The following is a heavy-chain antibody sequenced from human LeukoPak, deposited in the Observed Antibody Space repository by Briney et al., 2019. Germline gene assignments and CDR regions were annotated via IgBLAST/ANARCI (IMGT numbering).Heavy chain of an antibody. CDR2: INPNSGGT. J-gene: IGHJ5*02. CDR3: ARDLIGAAAGANWFDP. Sequence: GASVKVSCKASGYTFTGYYMHWVRQAPGQGLEWMGWINPNSGGTNYAQKFQGRVTMTRDTSISTAYMKLSRLRSDDTAVYYCARDLIGAAAGANWFDPWGQGTLVTVSS. CDR1: GYTFTGYY. D-gene: IGHD6-13*01. V-gene: IGHV1-2*02.